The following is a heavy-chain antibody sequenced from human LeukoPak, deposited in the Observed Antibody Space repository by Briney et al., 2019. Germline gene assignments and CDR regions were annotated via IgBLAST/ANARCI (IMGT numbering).Heavy chain of an antibody. D-gene: IGHD3-22*01. J-gene: IGHJ3*02. CDR1: GFTFDDYG. Sequence: GGSLRLSCAASGFTFDDYGMSWVRQAPGKGLEWVSGINWNGGNTGYADSVKGRFTISRDNAKNSLYLQMNSLRAEDTALYYCASGYYYRDAFDIWGQGTMVTVSS. CDR2: INWNGGNT. CDR3: ASGYYYRDAFDI. V-gene: IGHV3-20*04.